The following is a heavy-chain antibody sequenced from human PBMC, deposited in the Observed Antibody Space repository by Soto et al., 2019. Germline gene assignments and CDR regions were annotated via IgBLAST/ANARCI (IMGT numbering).Heavy chain of an antibody. V-gene: IGHV3-15*07. CDR3: TTSYRKRWGWGYYYYYGMDV. CDR2: IKSKTDGGTT. Sequence: EVQLVESGGGLVKPGGSLRLSCAASGFTFSNAWMNWVRQAPGKGLEWVGRIKSKTDGGTTDYAAPVKGRFTISRDDSKNTLYLQMNSLKTEDTAVYYCTTSYRKRWGWGYYYYYGMDVWGQGTTVTVSS. CDR1: GFTFSNAW. J-gene: IGHJ6*02. D-gene: IGHD7-27*01.